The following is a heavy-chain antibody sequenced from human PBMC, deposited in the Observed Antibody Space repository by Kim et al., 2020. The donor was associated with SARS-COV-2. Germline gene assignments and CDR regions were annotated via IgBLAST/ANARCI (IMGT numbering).Heavy chain of an antibody. J-gene: IGHJ4*02. D-gene: IGHD6-19*01. V-gene: IGHV3-30*18. CDR3: AKEEQWPTTNFDY. CDR2: ISYDGSNK. CDR1: GFTFSSYG. Sequence: GGSLRLSCAASGFTFSSYGMHWVRPAPGKGLEWVAVISYDGSNKYYADSVKGRFTISRDNSKNTLYLQMNSLRAEDTAVYYCAKEEQWPTTNFDYWGQGTLVTVSS.